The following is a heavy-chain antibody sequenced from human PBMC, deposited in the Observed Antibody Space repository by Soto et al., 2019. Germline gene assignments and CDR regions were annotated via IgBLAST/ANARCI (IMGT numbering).Heavy chain of an antibody. V-gene: IGHV3-33*01. Sequence: GGSLRLSCATSGFTFSGYDMHWVRQAPGKGLEWVAVIRFGGSKSFYADSVRGRFTISRDNSKNTLFLQMNNLTVEDTAIYYCAREGGARNLPDYWGQGTLVTVSS. CDR2: IRFGGSKS. CDR3: AREGGARNLPDY. J-gene: IGHJ4*02. D-gene: IGHD1-1*01. CDR1: GFTFSGYD.